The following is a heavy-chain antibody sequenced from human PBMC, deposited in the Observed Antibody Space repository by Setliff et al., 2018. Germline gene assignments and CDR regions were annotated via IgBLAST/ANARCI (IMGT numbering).Heavy chain of an antibody. V-gene: IGHV3-7*01. CDR1: GGSFSGYY. CDR2: IKQDGSEK. D-gene: IGHD3-22*01. Sequence: ETLSLTCAVYGGSFSGYYWSWIRQPPGKGLEWVANIKQDGSEKYYVDSVKGRFTISRDNAKNSLYLQMNSLRAEDTAVYYCARYGYYYDSSAYYPVDKWGQGTLVTVSS. CDR3: ARYGYYYDSSAYYPVDK. J-gene: IGHJ4*02.